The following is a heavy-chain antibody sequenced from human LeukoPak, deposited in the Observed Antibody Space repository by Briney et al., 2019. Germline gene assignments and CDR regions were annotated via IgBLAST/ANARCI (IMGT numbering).Heavy chain of an antibody. V-gene: IGHV3-48*03. CDR3: ARGPGAFDI. CDR2: ISSSGSTI. D-gene: IGHD2-2*01. J-gene: IGHJ3*02. CDR1: GFTFSSYE. Sequence: GGSLRLSCAASGFTFSSYEMNWVPQAPGKGLEWVSYISSSGSTIYYADSVRGRFTISRDNAKNTLFLQMNSLRAEDTAVYYCARGPGAFDIWGQGTMVTVSS.